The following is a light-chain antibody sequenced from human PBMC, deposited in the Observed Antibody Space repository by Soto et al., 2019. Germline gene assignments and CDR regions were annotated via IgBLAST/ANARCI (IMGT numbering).Light chain of an antibody. J-gene: IGLJ2*01. CDR2: EVS. CDR1: SSDVGGYNY. Sequence: QSVLTQPASVSGSPGQSITISCTGTSSDVGGYNYVSWYQQHPGKAPKLMIYEVSNRPSGVSNRSSGSKSGNTASLTISGLQAEDEADYYCSSYTSSTNVVFGGGTKLTVL. V-gene: IGLV2-14*01. CDR3: SSYTSSTNVV.